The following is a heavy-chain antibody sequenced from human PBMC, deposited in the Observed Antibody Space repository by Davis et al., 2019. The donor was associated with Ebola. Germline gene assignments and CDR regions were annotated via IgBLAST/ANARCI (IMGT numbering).Heavy chain of an antibody. V-gene: IGHV3-9*01. Sequence: GGSLRLSCAASGFTFDDYAMHWVLQAPGKGLEWVSGISWNSGSIGYADSVKGRFTISRDNAKNSLYLQMNSLRAEDTALYYCAKDITPVVVAARGGYYYYYGMDVWGQGTTVTVSS. CDR2: ISWNSGSI. J-gene: IGHJ6*02. CDR3: AKDITPVVVAARGGYYYYYGMDV. CDR1: GFTFDDYA. D-gene: IGHD2-15*01.